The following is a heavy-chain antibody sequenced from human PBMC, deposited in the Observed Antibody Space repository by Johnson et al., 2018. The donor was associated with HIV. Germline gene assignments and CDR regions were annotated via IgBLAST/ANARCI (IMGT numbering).Heavy chain of an antibody. CDR3: ARPLGPPLWHDAFDI. J-gene: IGHJ3*02. Sequence: QVQLVESGGGLVKPGGSLRLSCAASRFTFSDYYMSWIRQTPGKGLEWVSYISSSGGTIYYADSVKGRFSISRDNAKNSLYLQMNSLRAEDTAVYYCARPLGPPLWHDAFDIWGQGTMVTVSS. D-gene: IGHD3-16*01. CDR1: RFTFSDYY. CDR2: ISSSGGTI. V-gene: IGHV3-11*04.